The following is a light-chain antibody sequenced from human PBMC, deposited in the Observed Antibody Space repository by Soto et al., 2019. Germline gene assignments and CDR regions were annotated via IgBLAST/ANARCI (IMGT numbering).Light chain of an antibody. J-gene: IGLJ1*01. CDR3: NSYTSSSTYV. CDR2: DVT. CDR1: SSDVGGFNY. V-gene: IGLV2-14*03. Sequence: QSALTQPASVSGSPGQSITISCTGTSSDVGGFNYVSWYQQHPGKAPKLMIYDVTNRPSGVSYRFSGSKSGNTASLTISGLQAEDEADDYCNSYTSSSTYVFGTGIELTVL.